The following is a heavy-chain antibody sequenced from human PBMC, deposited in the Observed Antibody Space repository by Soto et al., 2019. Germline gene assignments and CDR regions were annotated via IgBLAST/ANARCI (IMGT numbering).Heavy chain of an antibody. D-gene: IGHD2-21*02. CDR2: ISYDGSNK. CDR3: AKVAQGDPLISDYGMDV. J-gene: IGHJ6*02. V-gene: IGHV3-30*18. Sequence: GGSLRLSCAASGFPFSSYGMHWVRQAPGKGLEWVAVISYDGSNKYYADSVKGRFTGSRDNSKNTLYLQMNSLRAEDTAVYFCAKVAQGDPLISDYGMDVWGQGTTVTVS. CDR1: GFPFSSYG.